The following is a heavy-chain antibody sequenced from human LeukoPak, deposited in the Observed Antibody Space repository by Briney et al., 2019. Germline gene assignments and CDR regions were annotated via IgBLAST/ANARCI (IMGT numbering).Heavy chain of an antibody. Sequence: ASVKVPCKASGYTFTSYGISWVRQAPGQGLEWMGWISAYNGNTNYAQKLQGRVTMTTDTSTSTAYMELRSLRSDDTAVYYCARVAYYYDSSGYPITGDFDYWGQGTLVTVSS. CDR1: GYTFTSYG. D-gene: IGHD3-22*01. V-gene: IGHV1-18*01. CDR3: ARVAYYYDSSGYPITGDFDY. J-gene: IGHJ4*02. CDR2: ISAYNGNT.